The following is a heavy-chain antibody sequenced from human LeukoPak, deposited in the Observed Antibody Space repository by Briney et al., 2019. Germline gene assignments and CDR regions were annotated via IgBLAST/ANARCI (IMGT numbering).Heavy chain of an antibody. CDR3: ARDAFLYCSGGSCYGGAFDI. D-gene: IGHD2-15*01. J-gene: IGHJ3*02. CDR1: GYSISSGYY. V-gene: IGHV4-38-2*02. CDR2: IYHSGST. Sequence: SETLSLTCTVSGYSISSGYYWGWIRQPPGKGLEWIGSIYHSGSTYYNPSLKSRVTISVDTSKNQFSLKLSSVTAADTAVYYRARDAFLYCSGGSCYGGAFDIWGQGTMVTVSS.